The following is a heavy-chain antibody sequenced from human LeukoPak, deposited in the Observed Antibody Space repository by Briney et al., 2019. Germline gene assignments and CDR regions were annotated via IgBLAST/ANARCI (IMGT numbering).Heavy chain of an antibody. J-gene: IGHJ4*02. V-gene: IGHV4-4*07. CDR2: IYTSGST. CDR3: ARELSWFGELEVNFDY. CDR1: GGYISSYY. D-gene: IGHD3-10*01. Sequence: SETLSLTCTVSGGYISSYYWSWIRQPAGKGLEWIGRIYTSGSTNYNPSLKSRVTMSVDTSKNQFSLKLSSVTAADTAVYYCARELSWFGELEVNFDYWGQGTLVTVSS.